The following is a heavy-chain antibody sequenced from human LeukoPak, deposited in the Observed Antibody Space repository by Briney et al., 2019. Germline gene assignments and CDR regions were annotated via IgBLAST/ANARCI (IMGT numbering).Heavy chain of an antibody. CDR2: IIPIFGSA. D-gene: IGHD3-16*01. Sequence: ASVKVSCKASGDTFSSSAISWVRQAPGQGLEWMGGIIPIFGSANYAQKFQGRVTITADESTSTAYMELNSLRSEDTAVYYCARPRILGELLPDAFDIWGQGTMVTVSS. CDR1: GDTFSSSA. V-gene: IGHV1-69*13. J-gene: IGHJ3*02. CDR3: ARPRILGELLPDAFDI.